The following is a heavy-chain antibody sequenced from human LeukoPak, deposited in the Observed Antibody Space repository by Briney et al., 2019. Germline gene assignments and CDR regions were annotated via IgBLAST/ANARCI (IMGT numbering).Heavy chain of an antibody. Sequence: SETLPLTCTVSGGSISSISYYWSWIRQPAGKGLEWIGRIYTSGSTNYNPSLKSRVTISVDTSKNQFSLKLSSVTAADTAVYYCARDSTVDAFDIWGQGTMVTVSS. CDR2: IYTSGST. J-gene: IGHJ3*02. CDR1: GGSISSISYY. CDR3: ARDSTVDAFDI. D-gene: IGHD4-17*01. V-gene: IGHV4-61*02.